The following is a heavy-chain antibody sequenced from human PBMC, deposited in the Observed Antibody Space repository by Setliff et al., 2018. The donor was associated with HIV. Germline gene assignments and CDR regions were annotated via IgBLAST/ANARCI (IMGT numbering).Heavy chain of an antibody. CDR1: GYTFTDYY. Sequence: ASVKVSCKASGYTFTDYYMHWVQQAPGKGLEWMGRVDPEDGETIYAEKFQGRVSITADTSTDTAYMDLSSLRFEDTAVYYCATRAPDYYGSGNSYPWGQGALVTVSS. V-gene: IGHV1-69-2*01. J-gene: IGHJ5*02. CDR3: ATRAPDYYGSGNSYP. D-gene: IGHD3-10*01. CDR2: VDPEDGET.